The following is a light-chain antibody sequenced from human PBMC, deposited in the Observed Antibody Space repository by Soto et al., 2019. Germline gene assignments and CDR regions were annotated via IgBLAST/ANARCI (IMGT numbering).Light chain of an antibody. V-gene: IGKV3-11*01. J-gene: IGKJ5*01. CDR3: QQYKSWPPIT. Sequence: EIVLTQSPATLSLSPGERATLSCRASQSVSSYLAWYQQKPGQAPRLLIYDASNTATGIPARFSGSGSGTEFTLTISSLQSEDFAIYYCQQYKSWPPITFGQGTRLEI. CDR1: QSVSSY. CDR2: DAS.